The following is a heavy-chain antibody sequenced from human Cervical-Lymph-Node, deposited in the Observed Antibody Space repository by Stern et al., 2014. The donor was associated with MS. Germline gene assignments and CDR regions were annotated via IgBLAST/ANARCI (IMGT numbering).Heavy chain of an antibody. J-gene: IGHJ3*02. Sequence: VQLVDSGGRLIQPGGPLRLPCAAPGFTVSNNCMSWVRQVPGKGLEWVSLIYTDDTTYYAGSFKGRFTIPSDRSKNKLFIQMRSLRPEDTAVYYCARTIFGVNTAAMAPDAFDTWGQGTMVTVSS. CDR3: ARTIFGVNTAAMAPDAFDT. V-gene: IGHV3-53*01. CDR1: GFTVSNNC. CDR2: IYTDDTT. D-gene: IGHD3-3*01.